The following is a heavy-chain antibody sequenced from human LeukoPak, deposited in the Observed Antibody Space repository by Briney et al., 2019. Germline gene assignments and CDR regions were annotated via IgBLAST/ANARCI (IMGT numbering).Heavy chain of an antibody. CDR3: ARDKQWLVPWFDP. J-gene: IGHJ5*02. CDR2: IWYDGSNK. CDR1: GFTFSSYA. V-gene: IGHV3-33*08. D-gene: IGHD6-19*01. Sequence: GGSLRLSCAASGFTFSSYAMHWVRQAPGKGLEWVAVIWYDGSNKYYADSVKGRFTISRDNSKNTLYLQMNSLRAEDTAVYYCARDKQWLVPWFDPWGQGTLVTVSS.